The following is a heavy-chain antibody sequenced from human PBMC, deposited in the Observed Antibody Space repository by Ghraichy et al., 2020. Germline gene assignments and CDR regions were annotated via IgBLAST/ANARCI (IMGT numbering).Heavy chain of an antibody. Sequence: SETLSLTCTVSGGSISSSSYYWGWIRQPPGKGLEWIVSIYYSGSTYYNPSLKSRVTISVNTSKNQFSLKLSSVTAADTAVYYCARVYSSSLSWFDPWGQGTLVTVS. CDR2: IYYSGST. CDR1: GGSISSSSYY. J-gene: IGHJ5*02. D-gene: IGHD6-6*01. V-gene: IGHV4-39*01. CDR3: ARVYSSSLSWFDP.